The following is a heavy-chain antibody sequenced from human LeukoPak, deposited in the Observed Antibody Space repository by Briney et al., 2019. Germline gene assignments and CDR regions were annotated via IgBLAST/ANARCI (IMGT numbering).Heavy chain of an antibody. CDR1: GFTFSSYG. Sequence: HPGRSPRLSCAASGFTFSSYGMHWVRQAPGKGLEWVAVISYDGSNKYYADSVKGRFTISRDNSKNTLYLQMNSLRAEDTAVYYCAREYSSGWYSKIRRGYYYYMDVWGKGTTVTVSS. D-gene: IGHD6-19*01. V-gene: IGHV3-30*03. J-gene: IGHJ6*03. CDR3: AREYSSGWYSKIRRGYYYYMDV. CDR2: ISYDGSNK.